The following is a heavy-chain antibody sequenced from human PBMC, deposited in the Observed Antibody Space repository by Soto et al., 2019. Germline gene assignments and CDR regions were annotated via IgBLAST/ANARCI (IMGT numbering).Heavy chain of an antibody. V-gene: IGHV1-69*02. D-gene: IGHD2-2*01. CDR1: GGTFSSYT. CDR2: IIPILGIA. CDR3: ARSLAYCSSTSCQIDY. J-gene: IGHJ4*02. Sequence: QVQLVQSGAEVKKPGSSVKVSCKASGGTFSSYTISWVRQAPGQGLEWMGRIIPILGIANYAQKFQGRVTSTADKSTSTAYMELSSLRSEDTALYYCARSLAYCSSTSCQIDYWGQGALVAVSS.